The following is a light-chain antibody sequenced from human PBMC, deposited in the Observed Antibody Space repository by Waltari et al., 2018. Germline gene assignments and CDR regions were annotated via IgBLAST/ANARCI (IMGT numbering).Light chain of an antibody. CDR3: QSLGTGVLV. CDR2: VNSDGPL. J-gene: IGLJ2*01. CDR1: SGHINYA. V-gene: IGLV4-69*01. Sequence: QLVVTQSPSASASLGASVRLTCTLDSGHINYAIAWHQQQPEKGPRFLMKVNSDGPLTRGSGIPVRFSGSTSGAELYLTISSLQSEYEAVYYCQSLGTGVLVFGGGSKLTV.